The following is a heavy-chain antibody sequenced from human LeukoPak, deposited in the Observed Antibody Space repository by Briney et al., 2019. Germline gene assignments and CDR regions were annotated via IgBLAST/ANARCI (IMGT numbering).Heavy chain of an antibody. CDR1: GYSFTSYW. D-gene: IGHD3-22*01. Sequence: GESLKISCKGSGYSFTSYWIGWVRQAPGKGLEWVSAISGSGGSTYYADSVKGRFTISRDNSKNTLYLQMNSLRAEDTAVYYCANAGYDSSGYYSWGQGTLVTVSS. CDR3: ANAGYDSSGYYS. CDR2: ISGSGGST. J-gene: IGHJ4*02. V-gene: IGHV3-23*01.